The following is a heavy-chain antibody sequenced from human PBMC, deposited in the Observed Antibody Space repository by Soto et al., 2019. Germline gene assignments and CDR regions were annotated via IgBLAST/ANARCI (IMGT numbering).Heavy chain of an antibody. V-gene: IGHV1-2*02. J-gene: IGHJ6*02. Sequence: ASVKVSCKXSGYTFTGYYMHWVRQAPGQKLEWMGWINSNSGGTNYAQKFQGRVSMTRVTSISTAYMELTRLTSDDTAVYYCARERLRLSAGGMDVWGQGTTVTVSS. D-gene: IGHD3-3*01. CDR3: ARERLRLSAGGMDV. CDR1: GYTFTGYY. CDR2: INSNSGGT.